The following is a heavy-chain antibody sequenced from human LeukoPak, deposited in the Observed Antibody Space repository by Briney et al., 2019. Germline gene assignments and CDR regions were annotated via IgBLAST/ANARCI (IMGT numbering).Heavy chain of an antibody. CDR3: VRNYDFWSGYHTGFYFDY. J-gene: IGHJ4*02. CDR2: MSYSGNT. CDR1: GGAMTTNQYY. D-gene: IGHD3-3*01. Sequence: SETLSLTCSVSGGAMTTNQYYWGWIRQPPGKGLEWIGCMSYSGNTYYNPYLNNGVIMSADTSPHNRVTMSVDTSKNQFSLNLKSVTAADTAVYYCVRNYDFWSGYHTGFYFDYWGQGTLATVSS. V-gene: IGHV4-39*01.